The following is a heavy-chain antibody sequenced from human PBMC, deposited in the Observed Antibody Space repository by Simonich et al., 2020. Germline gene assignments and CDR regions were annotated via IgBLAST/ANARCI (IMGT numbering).Heavy chain of an antibody. CDR3: ARELKGVPVGWGSQIDI. CDR2: IHPNSGGT. Sequence: QVQLVQSGAEVKKPGASVKVSCKASGYTFTGYYMHWVRQAPGQGSGWMVPIHPNSGGTYVAQKFQGRVTNTSDTSISTAYMELSRLRSDDTAVYYCARELKGVPVGWGSQIDIWGQGTMVTVSS. V-gene: IGHV1-2*01. D-gene: IGHD6-19*01. CDR1: GYTFTGYY. J-gene: IGHJ3*02.